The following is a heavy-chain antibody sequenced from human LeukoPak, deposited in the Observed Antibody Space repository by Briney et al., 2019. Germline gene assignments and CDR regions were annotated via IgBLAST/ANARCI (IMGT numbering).Heavy chain of an antibody. V-gene: IGHV3-9*01. Sequence: AGGSLRLSCAASGFTFGDYGFHWVRQRPGKGLEWVSSISWNSDRLDYADSVKGRFTISRDNAKNSLYLQMNSLRADDTAFYYCAKEGGYSSNWQPYYFDYWGQGTLVTVSS. CDR2: ISWNSDRL. CDR1: GFTFGDYG. D-gene: IGHD6-13*01. CDR3: AKEGGYSSNWQPYYFDY. J-gene: IGHJ4*02.